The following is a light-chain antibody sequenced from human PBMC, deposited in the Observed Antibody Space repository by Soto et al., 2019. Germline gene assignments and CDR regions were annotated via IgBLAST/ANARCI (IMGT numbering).Light chain of an antibody. Sequence: DIQMTQSPSVMYASVGDRVTITCRANQDISTFLTWFQQKPSKVPKRLIYAASSVKSGVPSRFSGSGSGTEFTLTIHSLQPEDFATDYCLHHKNCLYTLGQGTKLEIK. CDR2: AAS. CDR1: QDISTF. CDR3: LHHKNCLYT. V-gene: IGKV1-17*03. J-gene: IGKJ2*01.